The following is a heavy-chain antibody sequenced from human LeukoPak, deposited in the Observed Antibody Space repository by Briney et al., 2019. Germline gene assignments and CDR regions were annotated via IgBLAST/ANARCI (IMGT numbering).Heavy chain of an antibody. V-gene: IGHV4-39*01. Sequence: SETLSLTCTVSGDSISSSNSYYYWGWIRQPPGKGLQWIGSIYHSGSTYYNPSLKSRLIISVDTSKNQFSLKLASVTAADTAVYYCAGDPYYYDSSGRAFDIWGQGTMVTVSP. D-gene: IGHD3-22*01. CDR3: AGDPYYYDSSGRAFDI. CDR1: GDSISSSNSYYY. CDR2: IYHSGST. J-gene: IGHJ3*02.